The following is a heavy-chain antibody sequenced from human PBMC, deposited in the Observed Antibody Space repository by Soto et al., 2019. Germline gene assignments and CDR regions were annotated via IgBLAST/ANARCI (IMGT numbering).Heavy chain of an antibody. CDR3: ARSLLYYYGSGSYYSEFDY. V-gene: IGHV4-31*03. D-gene: IGHD3-10*01. J-gene: IGHJ4*02. Sequence: SETLSLTCTVSGGSISSGGYYWSWIRQHPGKGLEWIGYIYYSGSTYYNPSLESRVTISVDTSKNQFSLKLSSVTAADTAVYYCARSLLYYYGSGSYYSEFDYWGQGTLVTVSS. CDR1: GGSISSGGYY. CDR2: IYYSGST.